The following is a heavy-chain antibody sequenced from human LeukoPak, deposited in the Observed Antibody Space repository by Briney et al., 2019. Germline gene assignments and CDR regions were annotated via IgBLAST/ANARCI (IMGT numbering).Heavy chain of an antibody. D-gene: IGHD6-19*01. CDR3: VSSGWHKQFDY. J-gene: IGHJ4*02. CDR1: GYTLTELS. V-gene: IGHV1-24*01. CDR2: FDPEDGET. Sequence: ASVKVSCKVSGYTLTELSMHWVRQAPGKGLEWVGGFDPEDGETIYAQKFQGRVTMTEATSTDTAYMELSSLRSEDTAVYYCVSSGWHKQFDYWGQGTLVTVSS.